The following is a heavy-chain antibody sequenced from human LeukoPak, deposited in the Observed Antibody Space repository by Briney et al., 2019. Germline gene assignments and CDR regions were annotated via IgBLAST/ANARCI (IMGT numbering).Heavy chain of an antibody. V-gene: IGHV3-30-3*01. CDR2: ISYDGSNK. CDR1: GFTFSSYA. J-gene: IGHJ6*02. Sequence: GGSLRLSCAASGFTFSSYAMHWVRQAPGKGLEWVAVISYDGSNKYYADSVKGRFTISRDNSKNTLYLQMNSLRAEDTAVYYCARGRNQLLYAYYYYYGMDVWGQGTTVTVSS. CDR3: ARGRNQLLYAYYYYYGMDV. D-gene: IGHD2-2*02.